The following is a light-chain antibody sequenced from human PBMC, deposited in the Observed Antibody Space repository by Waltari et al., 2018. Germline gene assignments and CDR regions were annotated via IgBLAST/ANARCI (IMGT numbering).Light chain of an antibody. Sequence: EIVMTQSPATLSVSPGERATLSCRASQGVSSNLAWYQQKPGQAPRLPISGASTRATGIPARFSGSGSGTEFTLTISSLQSEDFAVYYCQQYNNWPPFTFGPGTKVDIK. CDR2: GAS. CDR1: QGVSSN. CDR3: QQYNNWPPFT. J-gene: IGKJ3*01. V-gene: IGKV3-15*01.